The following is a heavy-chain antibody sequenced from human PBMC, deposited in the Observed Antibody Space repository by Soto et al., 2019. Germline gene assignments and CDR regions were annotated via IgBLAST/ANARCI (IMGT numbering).Heavy chain of an antibody. D-gene: IGHD1-20*01. CDR1: GYTFINYG. V-gene: IGHV1-18*01. Sequence: QVQLVQSGAEVKMPGASVKVSCKASGYTFINYGISWVRQAPGQGLEWMGWISAYNGNLNYAQKIQGRVTMTTDASTTTAYMELSSLRSDDTAVYYCARDGISGAEPFEIWGQGTMVTVSS. CDR3: ARDGISGAEPFEI. CDR2: ISAYNGNL. J-gene: IGHJ3*02.